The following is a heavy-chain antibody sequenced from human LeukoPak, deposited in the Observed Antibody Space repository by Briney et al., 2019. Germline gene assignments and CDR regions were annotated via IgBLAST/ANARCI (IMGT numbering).Heavy chain of an antibody. J-gene: IGHJ4*02. CDR2: IYYSGST. D-gene: IGHD3-22*01. V-gene: IGHV4-31*03. CDR1: GGPISSGGYY. CDR3: AKDSYYYDSSGLD. Sequence: SETLSLTCTVSGGPISSGGYYWSWIRQHPGKGLEWIGYIYYSGSTYYNPSLKSRVTISVDTSKNQFSLKLSSVTAADTAVYYCAKDSYYYDSSGLDWGQGTLVTVSS.